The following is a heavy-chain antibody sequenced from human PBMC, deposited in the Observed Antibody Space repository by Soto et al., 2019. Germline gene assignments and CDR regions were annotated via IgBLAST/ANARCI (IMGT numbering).Heavy chain of an antibody. Sequence: VQLVQSGAEVKKPGASVKVSCKASGYTFTSYEITWVRQATGQGHEWRGWTNPNSGDSGYAQKFQGRVTMTMNTSLTTAYMELSSLRSEDTAVYYWASGELLWFGELLRWGQEPRVTVSS. D-gene: IGHD3-10*01. J-gene: IGHJ4*02. CDR3: ASGELLWFGELLR. CDR2: TNPNSGDS. V-gene: IGHV1-8*01. CDR1: GYTFTSYE.